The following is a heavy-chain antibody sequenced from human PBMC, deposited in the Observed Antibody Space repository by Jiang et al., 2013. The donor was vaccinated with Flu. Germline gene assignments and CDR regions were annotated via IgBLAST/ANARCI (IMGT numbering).Heavy chain of an antibody. V-gene: IGHV3-30-3*01. CDR3: ARHVGLYGMDV. J-gene: IGHJ6*02. CDR1: GFNFITYA. D-gene: IGHD1-26*01. Sequence: VQLLESGGGVVQPGRSLRLSCAASGFNFITYAMHWVRQAPGKGLEWVAITSYDGSNKYYADSVKGRFTISRDNSKNTLFLQMNSLRAEDTAVYYCARHVGLYGMDVWGQGTTVTVSS. CDR2: TSYDGSNK.